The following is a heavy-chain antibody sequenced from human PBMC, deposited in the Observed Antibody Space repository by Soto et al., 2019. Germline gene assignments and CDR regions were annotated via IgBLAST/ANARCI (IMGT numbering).Heavy chain of an antibody. CDR3: ARGDIVVVVAAGGMDV. D-gene: IGHD2-15*01. CDR1: GFTFSNYW. CDR2: INQDGSER. V-gene: IGHV3-7*01. Sequence: LRLSCVASGFTFSNYWMTWVRQAPGKGLEWVANINQDGSERTHVDSVKGRFTVSRDNAKNSLYLEMNRLRAEDTAVYYCARGDIVVVVAAGGMDVWGQGTTVTVSS. J-gene: IGHJ6*02.